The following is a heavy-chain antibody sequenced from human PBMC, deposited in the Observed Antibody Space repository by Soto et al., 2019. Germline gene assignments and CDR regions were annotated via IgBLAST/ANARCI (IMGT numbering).Heavy chain of an antibody. CDR2: IYYSGST. V-gene: IGHV4-39*02. CDR3: ARGGAARGSSSPS. J-gene: IGHJ5*02. Sequence: SETLSLTCPLSGSSIRSSSYYWGWIRKPPGKGLEWTGCIYYSGSTYYNPSLKSRVTISVDTSKNHFSLKLSSVTAADTAVYYCARGGAARGSSSPSWGQGTLVTVSS. D-gene: IGHD1-26*01. CDR1: GSSIRSSSYY.